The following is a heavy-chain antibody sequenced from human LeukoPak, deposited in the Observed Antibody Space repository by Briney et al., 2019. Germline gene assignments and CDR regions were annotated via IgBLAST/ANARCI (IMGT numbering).Heavy chain of an antibody. CDR2: ISSNGGST. J-gene: IGHJ4*02. D-gene: IGHD6-13*01. V-gene: IGHV3-64*01. CDR3: AREGWDASSSWYSEPTPYFDY. Sequence: GRSLRLSCAASGFTFSSYAMHWVRQAPGKGLEYVSAISSNGGSTYYANSVKGRFTISRDNSKNTLYLQMGSLRAEDMAVYYCAREGWDASSSWYSEPTPYFDYWGQGTLVTVSS. CDR1: GFTFSSYA.